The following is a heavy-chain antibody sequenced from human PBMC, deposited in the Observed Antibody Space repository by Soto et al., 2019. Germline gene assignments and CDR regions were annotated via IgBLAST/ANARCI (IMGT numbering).Heavy chain of an antibody. CDR2: ISAYNGNT. J-gene: IGHJ4*02. V-gene: IGHV1-18*01. CDR3: AREKAYSSSSCIDY. Sequence: ASVKVSCKASGYTFTSYGISWVRQAPGQGLEWMGWISAYNGNTNYAQKLQGRVTMTTDTSTNTAYMELRSLRSDDTAVYYCAREKAYSSSSCIDYWGQGTLVTVSS. CDR1: GYTFTSYG. D-gene: IGHD6-13*01.